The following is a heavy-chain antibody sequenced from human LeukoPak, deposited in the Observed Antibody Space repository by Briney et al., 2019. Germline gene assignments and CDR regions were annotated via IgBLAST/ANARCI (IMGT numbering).Heavy chain of an antibody. Sequence: ASVKVSCKASGYTFTDYYMHWVRQAPGQGFEWMGWINPNDGDTNYAQKFQGRVTMTRDTSVSTAHMEVSRLRSDDTAVYYCARANFLYCSSTTCLFDYWGQGTLVTVSS. J-gene: IGHJ4*02. D-gene: IGHD2-2*01. CDR3: ARANFLYCSSTTCLFDY. V-gene: IGHV1-2*02. CDR2: INPNDGDT. CDR1: GYTFTDYY.